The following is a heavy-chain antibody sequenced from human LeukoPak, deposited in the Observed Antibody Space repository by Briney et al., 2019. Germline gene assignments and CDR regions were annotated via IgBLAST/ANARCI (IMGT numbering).Heavy chain of an antibody. V-gene: IGHV1-24*01. CDR1: GYTLTELS. Sequence: ASVKVSCKVSGYTLTELSMHWVRQAPGKGLEWMGGFDPEDGETIYAQKFQGRVTMTEDTSTDTAYMELSSLRSEGTAVYYCATAPPSYYGSGSVFFDPWGQGTLVTVSS. J-gene: IGHJ5*02. D-gene: IGHD3-10*01. CDR2: FDPEDGET. CDR3: ATAPPSYYGSGSVFFDP.